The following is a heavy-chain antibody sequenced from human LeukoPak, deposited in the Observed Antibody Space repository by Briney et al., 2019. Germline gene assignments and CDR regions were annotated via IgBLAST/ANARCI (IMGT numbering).Heavy chain of an antibody. D-gene: IGHD5-18*01. V-gene: IGHV3-30-3*01. CDR1: GFTFSSYA. CDR2: ISYDGSNK. CDR3: ARDVGPRDTAMVTDGAFDI. Sequence: PGGSLRLSCAASGFTFSSYAMHWVRQAPGKGLEWVAVISYDGSNKYYADSVKGRFTISRDNSKNTLYLQMNSLRAEDTAVYYCARDVGPRDTAMVTDGAFDIWGQGAMVTVSS. J-gene: IGHJ3*02.